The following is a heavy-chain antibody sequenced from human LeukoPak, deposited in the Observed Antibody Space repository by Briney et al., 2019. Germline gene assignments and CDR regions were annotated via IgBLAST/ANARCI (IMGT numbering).Heavy chain of an antibody. Sequence: AASVKVSCKASGGTFSSYAISWVRQAPGQGLEWMGGIIPIFGIANYAQKFQGRVTITADESTSTAYMELSSLRSEDTAVYYCARDGDWNYGKAFDIWGQGTMVTVSS. V-gene: IGHV1-69*13. CDR1: GGTFSSYA. CDR3: ARDGDWNYGKAFDI. CDR2: IIPIFGIA. J-gene: IGHJ3*02. D-gene: IGHD1-7*01.